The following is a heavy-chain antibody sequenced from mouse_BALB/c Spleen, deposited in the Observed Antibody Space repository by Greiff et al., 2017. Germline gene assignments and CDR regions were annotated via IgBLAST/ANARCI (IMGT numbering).Heavy chain of an antibody. J-gene: IGHJ4*01. D-gene: IGHD1-1*01. CDR3: ARNYGSSYNYAMDY. V-gene: IGHV3-2*02. Sequence: EVQLVESGPGLVKPSQSLSLTCTVTGYSITSDYAWNWIRQFPGNKLEWMGYISYSGSTSYNPSLKSRISITRDTSKNQFFLQLNSVTTEDTATYYCARNYGSSYNYAMDYWGQGTSVTVSS. CDR1: GYSITSDYA. CDR2: ISYSGST.